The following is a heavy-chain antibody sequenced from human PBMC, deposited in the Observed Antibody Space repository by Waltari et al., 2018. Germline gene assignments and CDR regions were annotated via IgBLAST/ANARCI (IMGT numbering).Heavy chain of an antibody. CDR1: GFTCSSYW. Sequence: EVQLVESGGGLVQPGGSLRLSCEACGFTCSSYWMHWVRQVPGKGLVCVSAITSDVSRTRYAYSLKGRFTISRDNAKNTLYLQMNSLRAEDTAVYYCARHRPGGYGMDVWGHGTTVTVSS. J-gene: IGHJ6*02. D-gene: IGHD2-15*01. V-gene: IGHV3-74*01. CDR2: ITSDVSRT. CDR3: ARHRPGGYGMDV.